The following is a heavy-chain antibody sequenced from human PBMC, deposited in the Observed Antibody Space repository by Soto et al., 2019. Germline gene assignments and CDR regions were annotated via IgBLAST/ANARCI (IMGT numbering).Heavy chain of an antibody. D-gene: IGHD2-21*02. CDR3: ARGGGFCGADCYKGGIDY. CDR1: GFTFSPYT. V-gene: IGHV3-30-3*01. J-gene: IGHJ4*01. Sequence: HPGGSLRLSCAASGFTFSPYTMHWVRQTPGKGLEWVAVISYDGGDKYYADSVRGRFTISRDNSKNTLFLQMNNLRAEDTALYYCARGGGFCGADCYKGGIDYWGQEPWSPSPQ. CDR2: ISYDGGDK.